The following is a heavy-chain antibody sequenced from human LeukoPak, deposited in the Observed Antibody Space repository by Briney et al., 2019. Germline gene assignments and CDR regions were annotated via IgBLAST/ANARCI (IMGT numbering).Heavy chain of an antibody. V-gene: IGHV3-23*01. CDR2: ISGSGGST. CDR1: GFTFSSYA. J-gene: IGHJ4*02. Sequence: GGPLRLSCAASGFTFSSYAMSWVRQAPGKGLEWVSAISGSGGSTYYADSVKGRFTISRDSSKNSLYLQMNSLRAEDTAFYYCAKDIRSYYSNKWYRGFDSWGQGTLVTVSS. CDR3: AKDIRSYYSNKWYRGFDS. D-gene: IGHD3-10*01.